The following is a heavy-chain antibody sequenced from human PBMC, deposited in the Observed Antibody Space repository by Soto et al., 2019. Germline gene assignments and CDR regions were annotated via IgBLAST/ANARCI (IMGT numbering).Heavy chain of an antibody. CDR2: IWYDGSNK. CDR3: ARSGPLAAAGKNYDYYGMDV. CDR1: GFTFSSYG. J-gene: IGHJ6*02. Sequence: GGSLRLSCAAPGFTFSSYGMHWVRQAPGKGLEWVAVIWYDGSNKYYADSVKGRFTISRDNSKNTLYLQMNSLRAEDTAVYYCARSGPLAAAGKNYDYYGMDVWGQGTTVTVSS. D-gene: IGHD6-13*01. V-gene: IGHV3-33*01.